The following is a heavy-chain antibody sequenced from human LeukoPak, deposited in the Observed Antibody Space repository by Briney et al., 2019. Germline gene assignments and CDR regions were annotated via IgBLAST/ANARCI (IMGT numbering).Heavy chain of an antibody. V-gene: IGHV4-34*01. CDR3: ARETYYYGSGSFLGGFDP. CDR2: INHSGST. D-gene: IGHD3-10*01. Sequence: SETLSLTCAVYGGSFSGYYWSWIRQPPGKGLEWIGEINHSGSTNYNPSLKSRVTISVDTSKNQFSLKLSSVTAADTAVYYCARETYYYGSGSFLGGFDPWGQGTLVTVSS. CDR1: GGSFSGYY. J-gene: IGHJ5*02.